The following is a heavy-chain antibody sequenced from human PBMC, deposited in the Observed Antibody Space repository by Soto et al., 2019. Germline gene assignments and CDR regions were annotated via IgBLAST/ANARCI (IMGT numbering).Heavy chain of an antibody. D-gene: IGHD5-18*01. CDR3: ARDDEAMVKETRFDY. CDR2: IIPIFGTA. CDR1: GGTFSSYA. Sequence: QVQLVQSGAEVKKPGSSVKVSCKASGGTFSSYAISWVRQAPGQGLEWMGGIIPIFGTANYAQKFQGRVTINSDESTDTAYMELSSLRSEDTAVYYGARDDEAMVKETRFDYWGQGTLVTVPS. J-gene: IGHJ4*02. V-gene: IGHV1-69*01.